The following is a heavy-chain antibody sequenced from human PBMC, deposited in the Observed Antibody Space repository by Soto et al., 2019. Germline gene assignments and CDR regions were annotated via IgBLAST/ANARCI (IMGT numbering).Heavy chain of an antibody. CDR3: ARVVPAAGGANYYYYGMDV. CDR1: GGTFSSYA. J-gene: IGHJ6*02. Sequence: QVQLVQSGAEVKKPGSSVKVSCKASGGTFSSYAISWVRQAPGQGLEWMGGIIPIFGTANYAQKFRGRVTITADESTSTAYMELSSLRSEDTAVYYCARVVPAAGGANYYYYGMDVWGQGTTVTVSS. CDR2: IIPIFGTA. V-gene: IGHV1-69*01. D-gene: IGHD2-2*01.